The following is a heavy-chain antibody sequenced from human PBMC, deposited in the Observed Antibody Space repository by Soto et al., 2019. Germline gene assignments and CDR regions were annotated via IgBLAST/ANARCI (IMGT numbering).Heavy chain of an antibody. Sequence: QVQLEQSGAEVKKPGDSMKVSCKASGYTFTTYGISSVRQAPGQGLEWMGWINGYNGNTDYPQKLQGRVTMTTDTSTSTAYMALRSLRSDDTAVYYCAREGSAPYYYYGMDVWGQGTTVTVSS. CDR2: INGYNGNT. V-gene: IGHV1-18*01. CDR3: AREGSAPYYYYGMDV. D-gene: IGHD6-19*01. J-gene: IGHJ6*02. CDR1: GYTFTTYG.